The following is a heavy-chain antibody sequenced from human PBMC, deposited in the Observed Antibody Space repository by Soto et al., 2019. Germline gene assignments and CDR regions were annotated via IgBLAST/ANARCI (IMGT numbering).Heavy chain of an antibody. Sequence: QVQLVESGGGVVQPGTSLRLSCAASGFFFNSYGMQWVRQAPGKGLEWVAIILYDGSDKYYADSVKGRFTISRDNSKNRLKLQMNSLRVEDTAVYYCAKDKVGNDLWSPMGVWGKGTTVTVSS. J-gene: IGHJ6*03. D-gene: IGHD3-3*01. CDR3: AKDKVGNDLWSPMGV. V-gene: IGHV3-30*18. CDR2: ILYDGSDK. CDR1: GFFFNSYG.